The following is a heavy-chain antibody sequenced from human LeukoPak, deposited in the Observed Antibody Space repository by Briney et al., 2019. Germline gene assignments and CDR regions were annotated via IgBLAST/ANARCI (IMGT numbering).Heavy chain of an antibody. CDR1: GFTFSSCS. J-gene: IGHJ4*02. CDR2: ISSTGFTL. Sequence: GGSLRLSCAASGFTFSSCSMNWVRQAPGKGLEWLSYISSTGFTLYYADSVKGRFTISRDNAKNSLFLQMNSLRDEDTAVYYCARITSRTIPVSGPGYWGQGTLVTVSS. V-gene: IGHV3-48*02. CDR3: ARITSRTIPVSGPGY. D-gene: IGHD6-19*01.